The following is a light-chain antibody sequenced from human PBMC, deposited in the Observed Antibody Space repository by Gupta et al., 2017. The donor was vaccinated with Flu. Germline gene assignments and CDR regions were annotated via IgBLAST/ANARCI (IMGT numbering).Light chain of an antibody. CDR2: DAS. V-gene: IGLV3-21*02. CDR1: NIGSKS. Sequence: SNVLTQPPSVSVAPGQTARITCGGNNIGSKSVHWYQQEPGHAPVLVLPDASDLPSGIPERFSGSTSGNTGTLTISRVEAGDEADYDCHVWGSGHDLVVFGGGTKLTVL. CDR3: HVWGSGHDLVV. J-gene: IGLJ2*01.